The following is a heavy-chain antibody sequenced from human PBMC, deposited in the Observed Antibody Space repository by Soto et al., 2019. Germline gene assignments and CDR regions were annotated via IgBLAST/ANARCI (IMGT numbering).Heavy chain of an antibody. J-gene: IGHJ6*02. CDR2: ISGSGGST. V-gene: IGHV3-23*01. Sequence: PGGSLRLSCAASGFTFSSYAMRWVRQAPGKGLEWVSAISGSGGSTYYADSVKGRFTISRDNSKNTLYLQMNSLRAEDTAVYYCAKDWDPTIPYGSVNYYPHYYYYGMDLWGQGTTVTVSS. D-gene: IGHD3-10*01. CDR3: AKDWDPTIPYGSVNYYPHYYYYGMDL. CDR1: GFTFSSYA.